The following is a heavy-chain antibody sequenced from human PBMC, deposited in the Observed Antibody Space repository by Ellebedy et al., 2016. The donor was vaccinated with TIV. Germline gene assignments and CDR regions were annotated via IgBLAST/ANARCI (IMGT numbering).Heavy chain of an antibody. V-gene: IGHV3-33*01. CDR2: IWYDGSNK. Sequence: PGGSLRLSCAASGFTFSSYGMHWVRQAPGKGLEWVAVIWYDGSNKYYADSVKGRFTISRDSSKNTLYLEMISLRAEDTAVYYCARENWYNDYWGQGTLVTVSS. J-gene: IGHJ4*02. CDR1: GFTFSSYG. D-gene: IGHD1/OR15-1a*01. CDR3: ARENWYNDY.